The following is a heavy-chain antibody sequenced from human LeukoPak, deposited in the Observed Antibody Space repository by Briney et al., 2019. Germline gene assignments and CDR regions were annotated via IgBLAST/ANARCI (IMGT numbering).Heavy chain of an antibody. V-gene: IGHV4-39*01. Sequence: SETLSLTCTVSGGSISTYYWGWIRQPPGRGLEWIGSIYYSGSTNYNPSLKSRVTISVDTSKNQFSLNLTSVTAADTAVYYCARPQYSGSLRYWGQGTLVTVSS. D-gene: IGHD1-26*01. CDR2: IYYSGST. J-gene: IGHJ4*02. CDR3: ARPQYSGSLRY. CDR1: GGSISTYY.